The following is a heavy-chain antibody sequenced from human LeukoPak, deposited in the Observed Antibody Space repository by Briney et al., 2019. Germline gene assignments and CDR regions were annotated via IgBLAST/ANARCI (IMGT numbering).Heavy chain of an antibody. CDR1: GFTFSTYA. J-gene: IGHJ4*02. CDR2: ISGSGGST. CDR3: AASGSFSSFGY. V-gene: IGHV3-23*01. Sequence: GGSLRLSCAASGFTFSTYAMYWVRQAPGKGLEWVSAISGSGGSTYYGDSVKGRFTISRDNSNSSLYLQMNSLRDEDTAVYYCAASGSFSSFGYWGQGTLVTVSS. D-gene: IGHD3-10*01.